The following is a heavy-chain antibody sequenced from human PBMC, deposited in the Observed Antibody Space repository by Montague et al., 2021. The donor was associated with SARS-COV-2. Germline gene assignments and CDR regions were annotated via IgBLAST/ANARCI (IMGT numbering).Heavy chain of an antibody. Sequence: SETLSLTCTVSGGSISSSNYYWDWIRQPPGKGLEWIGSIYDSGSTYYNPSLKSRVTMSVGTSKNHFSLKLSSVTAADTAVYYCARRGRKLLPVATTIGGFDIWGQGTMVTVSS. CDR2: IYDSGST. J-gene: IGHJ3*02. D-gene: IGHD5-12*01. CDR3: ARRGRKLLPVATTIGGFDI. V-gene: IGHV4-39*02. CDR1: GGSISSSNYY.